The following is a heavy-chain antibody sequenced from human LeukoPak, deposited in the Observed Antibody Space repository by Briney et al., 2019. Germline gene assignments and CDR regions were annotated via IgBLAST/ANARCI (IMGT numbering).Heavy chain of an antibody. CDR1: GFTFSSYS. Sequence: GGSLRLSCAASGFTFSSYSMIWVRQAPAKGLEWISYIRSGYNSIYYADSVKGRFTISRDNAKNSLYLQMNSLRAEDTAVYYCATLQNGDYWGQGTLVTVSS. V-gene: IGHV3-48*01. D-gene: IGHD4-11*01. J-gene: IGHJ4*02. CDR3: ATLQNGDY. CDR2: IRSGYNSI.